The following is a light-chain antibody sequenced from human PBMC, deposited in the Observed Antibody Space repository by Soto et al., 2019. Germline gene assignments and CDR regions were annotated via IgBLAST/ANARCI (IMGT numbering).Light chain of an antibody. CDR3: QQSHSTPFT. Sequence: DIQMTQSPSSLSASVGDRVTITCRASHTITNYLNWYRQKPGEAPHLLIFSASSLQSGVPSRFSGSGSGTDFSLTITNLQPEDFATYFCQQSHSTPFTFGGGTKVEIK. V-gene: IGKV1-39*01. CDR2: SAS. CDR1: HTITNY. J-gene: IGKJ4*01.